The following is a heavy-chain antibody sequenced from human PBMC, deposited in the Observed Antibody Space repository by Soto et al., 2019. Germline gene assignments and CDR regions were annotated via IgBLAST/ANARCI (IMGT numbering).Heavy chain of an antibody. CDR1: GGSISSSSYY. CDR2: IYYSGST. V-gene: IGHV4-39*07. D-gene: IGHD3-22*01. CDR3: ATTFNYDSSYYPGYFQL. J-gene: IGHJ1*01. Sequence: SETLSLTCTVSGGSISSSSYYWGWIRQPPGKGLEWIGSIYYSGSTYYNPSLKSRITISVDTSKNQFSLKLSSVTAADTAVYYCATTFNYDSSYYPGYFQLWGQGALVTVSS.